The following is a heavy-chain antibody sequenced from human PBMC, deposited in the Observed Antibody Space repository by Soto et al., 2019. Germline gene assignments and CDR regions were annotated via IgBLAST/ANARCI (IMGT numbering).Heavy chain of an antibody. CDR1: GFTFSSYA. V-gene: IGHV3-30-3*01. D-gene: IGHD5-12*01. Sequence: PGGSLRLSCAASGFTFSSYAMHWVRQAPGKGLEWVAVISYDGSNKYYADSVKGRFTISRDNSKNTLYLQMNSLRAEDTAVYYCASQRGYSGYADAFDIWGQGTMVTVSS. J-gene: IGHJ3*02. CDR3: ASQRGYSGYADAFDI. CDR2: ISYDGSNK.